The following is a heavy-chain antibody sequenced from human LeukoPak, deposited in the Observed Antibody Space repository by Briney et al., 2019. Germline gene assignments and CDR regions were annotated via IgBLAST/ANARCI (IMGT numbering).Heavy chain of an antibody. CDR3: AKVQLEPDAFDI. D-gene: IGHD1-1*01. Sequence: PGGSLRLSCAASGFTFSSYGMHWVRQAPGKGLEWVAFIRYDGSNKYYADSVKGRFTTSRDNSKNTLYLQMNSLRAEDTAVYYCAKVQLEPDAFDIWGQGTMVTVSS. V-gene: IGHV3-30*02. CDR1: GFTFSSYG. CDR2: IRYDGSNK. J-gene: IGHJ3*02.